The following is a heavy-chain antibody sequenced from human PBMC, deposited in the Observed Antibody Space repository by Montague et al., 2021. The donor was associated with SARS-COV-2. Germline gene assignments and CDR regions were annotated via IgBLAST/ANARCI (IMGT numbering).Heavy chain of an antibody. J-gene: IGHJ6*02. V-gene: IGHV2-70*01. CDR3: ARIREVTAMIGHYYYYGMDV. Sequence: PALVKPTQTLTLTCTFSGFSLSTSGMCVSWIRQPPGKALEWLALIDWDDDKYYSTSLKTRLTISKDTSKNQVVLTMTNMDPVDTATYYCARIREVTAMIGHYYYYGMDVWGQGTTVTVSS. D-gene: IGHD2-21*02. CDR2: IDWDDDK. CDR1: GFSLSTSGMC.